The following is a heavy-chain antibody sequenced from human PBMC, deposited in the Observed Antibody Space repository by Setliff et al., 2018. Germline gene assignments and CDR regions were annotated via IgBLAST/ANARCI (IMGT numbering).Heavy chain of an antibody. CDR1: GNSFTVFY. J-gene: IGHJ4*02. CDR2: ISPHSGDT. CDR3: ARSGSFGMRYWFDY. D-gene: IGHD1-26*01. Sequence: ASVKVSCKSSGNSFTVFYLHWVRQAPGQGLEWMGWISPHSGDTHYAQKFQSRVRMTRDTSTYAAYLELSDLTSDDTAMYYCARSGSFGMRYWFDYWGKGAQVTVSS. V-gene: IGHV1-2*02.